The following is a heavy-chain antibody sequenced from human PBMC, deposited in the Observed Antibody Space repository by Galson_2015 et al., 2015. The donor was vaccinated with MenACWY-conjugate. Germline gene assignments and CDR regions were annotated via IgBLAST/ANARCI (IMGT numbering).Heavy chain of an antibody. D-gene: IGHD3-22*01. J-gene: IGHJ4*02. CDR2: VANGGLST. Sequence: SLRLSCAASGFTFTTYAMFWFRQAPGQGLEWVSAVANGGLSTAYADSVRGRFTISRDNSKNILYLQMDSLRADDTAVYSCAKGERRHYDSSGFSEHWGQGSLVTVSS. CDR3: AKGERRHYDSSGFSEH. CDR1: GFTFTTYA. V-gene: IGHV3-23*01.